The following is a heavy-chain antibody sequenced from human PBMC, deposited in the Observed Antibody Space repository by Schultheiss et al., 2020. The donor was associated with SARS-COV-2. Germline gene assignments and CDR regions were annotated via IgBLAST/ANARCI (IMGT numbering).Heavy chain of an antibody. CDR3: ARDPGIQLWDYFDY. D-gene: IGHD5-18*01. V-gene: IGHV3-23*01. CDR2: ISGSGGST. CDR1: GFTFSSYA. Sequence: GGSLRLSCAASGFTFSSYAMSWVRQAPGKGLEWVSGISGSGGSTYYADSVKGRFTISRDNSKNTLYLQMNSLRAEDTAVYYCARDPGIQLWDYFDYWGQGTLVTVSS. J-gene: IGHJ4*02.